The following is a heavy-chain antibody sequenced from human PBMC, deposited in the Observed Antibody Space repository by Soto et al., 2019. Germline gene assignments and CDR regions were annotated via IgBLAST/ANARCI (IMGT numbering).Heavy chain of an antibody. V-gene: IGHV1-3*01. J-gene: IGHJ4*02. Sequence: QVQLVQSGAEVKKPGASVKVSCKASRYTFSTYAIHWVRQAPGQRLEWMGWINAGNGNTKYSQKFQGRVTITRDTSASTAYMELSGLRSEDTAVYYCARDGAVAGGINFDYWGQGTLVTVSS. CDR2: INAGNGNT. D-gene: IGHD6-19*01. CDR3: ARDGAVAGGINFDY. CDR1: RYTFSTYA.